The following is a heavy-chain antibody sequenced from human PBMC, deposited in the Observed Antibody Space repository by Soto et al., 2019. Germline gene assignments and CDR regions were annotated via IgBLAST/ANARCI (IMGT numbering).Heavy chain of an antibody. CDR1: GFTFSSYG. D-gene: IGHD3-16*01. CDR2: ISYDGSNK. CDR3: AKGGWGGY. Sequence: QVQLVESGGGVVQPGRSLRLSCAASGFTFSSYGMHWVRQAPGKGLEWVAVISYDGSNKYYADSVKGRFTISRDNSKNKLYLQMNSLRAEDAAVYYCAKGGWGGYWGQGTLVTVSS. V-gene: IGHV3-30*18. J-gene: IGHJ4*02.